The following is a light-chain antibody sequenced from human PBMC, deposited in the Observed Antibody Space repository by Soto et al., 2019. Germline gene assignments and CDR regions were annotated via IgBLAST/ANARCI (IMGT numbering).Light chain of an antibody. J-gene: IGLJ1*01. CDR1: SSDVGSYNL. CDR2: EVS. V-gene: IGLV2-23*02. Sequence: QSVLTQPASVSGSPGQSITISCTGTSSDVGSYNLVSWYQQHPGKAPKLMIYEVSKRPSGVSNRFSGPKSGNTASLTISGLQAEDEADYYCCSYAGSSTPSYVFGTGTKVTVL. CDR3: CSYAGSSTPSYV.